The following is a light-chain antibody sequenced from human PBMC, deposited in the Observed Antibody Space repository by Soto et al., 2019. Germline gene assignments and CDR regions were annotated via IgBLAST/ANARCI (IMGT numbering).Light chain of an antibody. V-gene: IGKV3-20*01. CDR2: GSS. CDR3: QQYCCSLLS. J-gene: IGKJ4*01. CDR1: QSVSNNF. Sequence: EIVLTQSPGTLSLSPGEGATLSCRASQSVSNNFVARYQQRPGKAPRLLIYGSSSRASGIPDRFSGSGSGTDFTLTISRLEPEGFAVYYCQQYCCSLLSFGGGTKVEIK.